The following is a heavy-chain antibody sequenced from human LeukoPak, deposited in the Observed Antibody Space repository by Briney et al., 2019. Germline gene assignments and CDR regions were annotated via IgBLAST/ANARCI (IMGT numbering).Heavy chain of an antibody. Sequence: SETLSLTCTVSGGSISSYYWSWIRQPAGKGLEWIGRIYTSGSTNYNPSLKSRVTMSVDTSKNQFSLKLSSVTAADTAVYYCARDPAAAAGVYNWFDPWGQGTLVTVSS. J-gene: IGHJ5*02. CDR3: ARDPAAAAGVYNWFDP. D-gene: IGHD6-13*01. CDR1: GGSISSYY. V-gene: IGHV4-4*07. CDR2: IYTSGST.